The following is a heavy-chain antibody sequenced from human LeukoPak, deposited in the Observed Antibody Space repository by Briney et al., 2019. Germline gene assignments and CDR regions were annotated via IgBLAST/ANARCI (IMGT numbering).Heavy chain of an antibody. D-gene: IGHD3-22*01. CDR3: ARVLGVYDSSGFYSQMMDY. CDR1: GFTFDDYG. J-gene: IGHJ4*02. CDR2: INWNGAST. Sequence: GGSLRLSCAASGFTFDDYGMSWVRQAPGKGLEWVSGINWNGASTAYADSVKGRFTISRGNAKNSLYLQMNSLRAEDTALYHCARVLGVYDSSGFYSQMMDYWGQGTLVTVSS. V-gene: IGHV3-20*01.